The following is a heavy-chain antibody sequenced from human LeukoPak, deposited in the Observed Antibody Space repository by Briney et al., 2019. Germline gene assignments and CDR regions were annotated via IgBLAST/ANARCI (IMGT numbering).Heavy chain of an antibody. CDR1: GYTFTSYD. CDR2: MNPNSGNT. V-gene: IGHV1-8*01. CDR3: ARGALHCSGGSCYSGLRFDP. D-gene: IGHD2-15*01. Sequence: ASVKVSCKASGYTFTSYDINWVRQATGQGLEWMGWMNPNSGNTGYAQKFQGRVTMTTDTSTSTAYMELSSLRSEDTAVYYCARGALHCSGGSCYSGLRFDPWGQGTLVTVSS. J-gene: IGHJ5*02.